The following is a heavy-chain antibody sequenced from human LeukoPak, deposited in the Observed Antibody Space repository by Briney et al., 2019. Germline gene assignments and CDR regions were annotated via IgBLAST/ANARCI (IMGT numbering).Heavy chain of an antibody. V-gene: IGHV3-9*01. Sequence: PGRSLRLSCAASGFTFDDYAMHWVRQAPGKGLEWVSGISWNSSSIGYADSVKGRFTISRDNAKNSLYLQMNSLRAEDTALYYCAKESQYSSSFDYWGQGTLVTVSS. J-gene: IGHJ4*02. CDR2: ISWNSSSI. CDR1: GFTFDDYA. D-gene: IGHD6-13*01. CDR3: AKESQYSSSFDY.